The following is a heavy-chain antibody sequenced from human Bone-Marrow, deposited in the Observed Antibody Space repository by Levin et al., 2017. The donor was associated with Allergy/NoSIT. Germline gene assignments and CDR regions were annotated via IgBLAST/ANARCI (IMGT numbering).Heavy chain of an antibody. Sequence: QPGGSLRLSCAASGFTFSRSEMTWVRQAPGKGLEWISYISSGGVGIFYADSVKGRFTISRDNSKNSVYLEMNSLRADDTAVYYCARGVGASTSYHFYGLDIWGPGATVTVSS. D-gene: IGHD1-26*01. CDR1: GFTFSRSE. J-gene: IGHJ6*02. V-gene: IGHV3-48*03. CDR3: ARGVGASTSYHFYGLDI. CDR2: ISSGGVGI.